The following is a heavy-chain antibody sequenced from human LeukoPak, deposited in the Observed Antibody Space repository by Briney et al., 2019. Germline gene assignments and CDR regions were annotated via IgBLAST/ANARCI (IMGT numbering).Heavy chain of an antibody. CDR3: ARVGSGWYDFDY. J-gene: IGHJ4*02. CDR1: GFTVSSNY. Sequence: GGSLRLSCAASGFTVSSNYMSWVRQAPGKGLEWVSVIYSGSSSTYYTDSVKGRFTISRHNSKNTLYLQMNSLRAEDTAVYYCARVGSGWYDFDYWGQGTLVTVST. CDR2: IYSGSSST. V-gene: IGHV3-53*04. D-gene: IGHD6-19*01.